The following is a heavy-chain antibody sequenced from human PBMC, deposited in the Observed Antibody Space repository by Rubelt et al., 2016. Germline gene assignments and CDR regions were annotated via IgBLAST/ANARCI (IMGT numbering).Heavy chain of an antibody. V-gene: IGHV3-48*02. J-gene: IGHJ3*02. Sequence: EVQLVESGGGLVQPGGSLRLSCAASGFTFSSYSMNWVRQAPGKGLERVSYISISSSTIYYADSVKGRFTISGDNAKNSLYLQMNSLRDEDTAVYYCAKYSSHWWNDVLDIWGQGTVVTVSS. D-gene: IGHD6-19*01. CDR1: GFTFSSYS. CDR2: ISISSSTI. CDR3: AKYSSHWWNDVLDI.